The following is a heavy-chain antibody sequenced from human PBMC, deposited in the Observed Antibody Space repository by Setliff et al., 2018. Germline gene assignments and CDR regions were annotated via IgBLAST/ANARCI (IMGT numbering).Heavy chain of an antibody. CDR3: ARKGISALSGAFDM. CDR1: GGSISNYY. CDR2: XXXXXXX. Sequence: SETLSLTCTVSGGSISNYYWSWIRQPAGKGLEXIGRXXXXXXXXXNPSXXXRVTMSVDTSKNQFSLKLSSVTAADTAVYYCARKGISALSGAFDMWGQGTMVTVSS. V-gene: IGHV4-4*07. J-gene: IGHJ3*02. D-gene: IGHD1-26*01.